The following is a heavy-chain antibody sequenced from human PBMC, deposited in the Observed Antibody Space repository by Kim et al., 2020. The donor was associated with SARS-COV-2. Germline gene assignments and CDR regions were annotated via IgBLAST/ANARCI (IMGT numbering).Heavy chain of an antibody. V-gene: IGHV3-30*04. J-gene: IGHJ6*02. CDR2: ISYDGSNK. CDR3: ARAAYGSGMDV. CDR1: GFTFSSYD. Sequence: GGSLRLSCAASGFTFSSYDMHWVRQAPGKGLEWVAVISYDGSNKYYADSVKGRFTISRDNSKNTLYLQMNSLRAEDTAVYYCARAAYGSGMDVWGPGTTVTVSS. D-gene: IGHD3-10*01.